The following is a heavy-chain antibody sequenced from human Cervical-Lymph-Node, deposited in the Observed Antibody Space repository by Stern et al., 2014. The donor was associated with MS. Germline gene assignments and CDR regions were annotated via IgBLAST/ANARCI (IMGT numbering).Heavy chain of an antibody. D-gene: IGHD1-14*01. CDR2: IDDKYYT. J-gene: IGHJ4*02. CDR3: TTRLTSHFDY. CDR1: GFSFSTYT. Sequence: EVQLVESGGGLVQPGGSLRLPCAASGFSFSTYTLNWVRQAPGKGLEWISTIDDKYYTHYADSVRGRFTVSRDNSKNTLYLQMNSLRAEDTAVYYCTTRLTSHFDYWGQGTLLTVSS. V-gene: IGHV3-23*04.